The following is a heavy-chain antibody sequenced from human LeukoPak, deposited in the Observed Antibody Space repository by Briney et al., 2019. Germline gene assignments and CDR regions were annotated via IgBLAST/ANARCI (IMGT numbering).Heavy chain of an antibody. Sequence: GGSLRLSCAVSGYTISSCDFCGVLRPPRGGGRGGFAIVGSAGSRYYIESLKGRFTISVDKSKNTLYLQKNSLRAEETAVYYCGKDIGPPATFDFWGQGTMVTVSS. CDR2: IVGSAGSR. CDR3: GKDIGPPATFDF. D-gene: IGHD1-26*01. V-gene: IGHV3-23*01. CDR1: GYTISSCD. J-gene: IGHJ3*01.